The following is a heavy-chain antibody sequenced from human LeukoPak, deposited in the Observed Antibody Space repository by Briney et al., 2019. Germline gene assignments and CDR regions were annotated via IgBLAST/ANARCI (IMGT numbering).Heavy chain of an antibody. D-gene: IGHD6-13*01. CDR2: ISYDGSDK. CDR1: GFTFSNAW. V-gene: IGHV3-30*18. CDR3: AKDMRYSSSWYTPYEFDY. J-gene: IGHJ4*02. Sequence: GGSLRLSCAASGFTFSNAWMSWVRQAPGKGLEWVAVISYDGSDKYYADSVKGRFTISRDNSKNTLYLQMNSLRAEDTAVYYCAKDMRYSSSWYTPYEFDYWGQGTLVTVSS.